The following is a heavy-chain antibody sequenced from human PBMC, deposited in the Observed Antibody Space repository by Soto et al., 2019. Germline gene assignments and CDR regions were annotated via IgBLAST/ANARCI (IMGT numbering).Heavy chain of an antibody. V-gene: IGHV3-53*02. CDR1: GFTVSTNY. CDR2: LYSGGST. Sequence: EVQLVETGGGLIQPGGSLRRSCAVSGFTVSTNYMSWVRQAPGKGLEWVSALYSGGSTYYADSVKGRFTISRDNSKNTLHLQMNSLRAEDTALYYCARHRDAFSSTFDYWGQGTLVTVSS. D-gene: IGHD3-3*02. J-gene: IGHJ4*02. CDR3: ARHRDAFSSTFDY.